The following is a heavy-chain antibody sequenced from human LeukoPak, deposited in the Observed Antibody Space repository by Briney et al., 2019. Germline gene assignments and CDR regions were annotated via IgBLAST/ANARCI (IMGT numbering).Heavy chain of an antibody. Sequence: GESLQISCKASGYSFSSHWIGWVRQRPGKGLEWMGIITPRDSDTTYSSSFQGQVTISADRSIRTAYLQWRSLKASDSATYYCARGAADTFYYYYYMDVWGKGTTVTVSS. CDR2: ITPRDSDT. V-gene: IGHV5-51*01. CDR3: ARGAADTFYYYYYMDV. D-gene: IGHD5-18*01. J-gene: IGHJ6*03. CDR1: GYSFSSHW.